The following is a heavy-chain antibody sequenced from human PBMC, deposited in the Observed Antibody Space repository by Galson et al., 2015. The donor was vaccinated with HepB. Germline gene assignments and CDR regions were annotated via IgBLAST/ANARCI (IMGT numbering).Heavy chain of an antibody. J-gene: IGHJ3*01. CDR2: ISKSGWTT. CDR3: ARDPGIAAAGTNVDD. CDR1: GFTFSSYE. Sequence: SLRLSCAASGFTFSSYEMNWVRQAPGKGLEWVSYISKSGWTTYYADSVKGRFTISRDNAKNSLYLQMNRLRAEDTAVYYCARDPGIAAAGTNVDDWGQGTMVSVSS. V-gene: IGHV3-48*03. D-gene: IGHD6-13*01.